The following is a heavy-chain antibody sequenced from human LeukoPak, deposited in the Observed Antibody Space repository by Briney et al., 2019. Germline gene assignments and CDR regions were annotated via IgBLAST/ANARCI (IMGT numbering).Heavy chain of an antibody. J-gene: IGHJ5*02. CDR2: INPNSGGT. V-gene: IGHV1-2*02. Sequence: ASVKVSCKASRYTFTDHYMQWLRQAPGQGLEWMGWINPNSGGTVLAQKFQDRITMTRDTSISTVYMELSRLSSDDTAVYYCARDTSLLGWFDPWGQGTLVTVSS. CDR1: RYTFTDHY. CDR3: ARDTSLLGWFDP. D-gene: IGHD2-21*01.